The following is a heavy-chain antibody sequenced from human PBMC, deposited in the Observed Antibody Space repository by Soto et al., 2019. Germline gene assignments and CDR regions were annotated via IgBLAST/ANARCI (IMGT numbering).Heavy chain of an antibody. CDR3: AREGAAPYYYYGMDV. CDR1: GGSISSGGYF. J-gene: IGHJ6*02. V-gene: IGHV4-31*03. CDR2: FYYSGST. D-gene: IGHD6-6*01. Sequence: QVQLQESGPGLVKPSQTLSLTCTVSGGSISSGGYFWSWIRQHPGKGLEWIGFFYYSGSTYYNPSLKSRVTIPVDTSKNQFSLKLSSVTAADTAVYYCAREGAAPYYYYGMDVWGQGTTVTVSS.